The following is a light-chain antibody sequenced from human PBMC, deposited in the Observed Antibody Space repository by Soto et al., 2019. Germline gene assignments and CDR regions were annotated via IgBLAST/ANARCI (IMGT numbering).Light chain of an antibody. CDR2: DVN. CDR3: CSYAGSYSYA. Sequence: QSALAQPRTVSGSPGQSVTMSCTGTSSDVGGFNSVSWYQQHPGKAPKLMIYDVNKRPSGVPDRFSGSKSGSTASLTISGLQAEDEADYYCCSYAGSYSYAFATGTKLTVL. J-gene: IGLJ1*01. CDR1: SSDVGGFNS. V-gene: IGLV2-11*01.